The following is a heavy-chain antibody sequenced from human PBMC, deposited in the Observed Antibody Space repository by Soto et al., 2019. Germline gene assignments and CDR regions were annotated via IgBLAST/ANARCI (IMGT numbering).Heavy chain of an antibody. CDR2: INAGNGNT. D-gene: IGHD1-26*01. CDR1: GYTFTSYA. J-gene: IGHJ4*02. V-gene: IGHV1-3*01. Sequence: ASVKVSCKASGYTFTSYAMHWVRQAPGQRLEWMGWINAGNGNTKYSQKFQGRVTITRDTSASTAYMELSSLRSEDTAVYYCARELPGGPTYYFDYWGQGTLVTVSS. CDR3: ARELPGGPTYYFDY.